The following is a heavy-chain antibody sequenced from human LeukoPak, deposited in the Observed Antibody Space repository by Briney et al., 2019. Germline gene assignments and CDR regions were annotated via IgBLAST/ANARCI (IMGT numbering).Heavy chain of an antibody. D-gene: IGHD5-18*01. CDR2: IYGGGGT. J-gene: IGHJ4*02. V-gene: IGHV3-53*01. CDR1: GLSVSSTY. Sequence: PGGSLRLSCAVSGLSVSSTYMTWVRQAPGKGLEWVPVIYGGGGTNYADSLKGRVSISRDNSKNTLYLRMNSLRADDTAVYYCVAEDTYWGQGTLVTVSS. CDR3: VAEDTY.